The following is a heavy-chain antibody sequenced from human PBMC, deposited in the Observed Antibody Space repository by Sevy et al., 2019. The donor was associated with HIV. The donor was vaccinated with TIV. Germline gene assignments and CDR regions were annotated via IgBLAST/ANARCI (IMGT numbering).Heavy chain of an antibody. D-gene: IGHD1-26*01. CDR3: ARGPPDGSYDYFDY. CDR2: ISGSSNYI. J-gene: IGHJ4*02. Sequence: GGSLRLSCAASAFTFSSYNMNWVRQAPGKGLEWVSCISGSSNYIYYAESLKGRFIIARDNAKNTLYLQMNSLRADDTAVYYCARGPPDGSYDYFDYWGQGTLVTVSS. V-gene: IGHV3-21*06. CDR1: AFTFSSYN.